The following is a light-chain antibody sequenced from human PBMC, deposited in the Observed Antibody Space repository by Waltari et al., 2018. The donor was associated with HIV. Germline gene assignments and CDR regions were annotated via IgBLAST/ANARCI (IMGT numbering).Light chain of an antibody. V-gene: IGLV1-40*01. CDR1: RSNIGAGFF. CDR2: SDI. Sequence: QSALTQPPSVSGAPGQRVTISCTGNRSNIGAGFFVHWYQHLPGTAPKLLVYSDINLPSGVPDRVSGSKSGTSASLVITGLQAEDEADYYCQSYDSSLRASVFGGGTKLTVL. CDR3: QSYDSSLRASV. J-gene: IGLJ2*01.